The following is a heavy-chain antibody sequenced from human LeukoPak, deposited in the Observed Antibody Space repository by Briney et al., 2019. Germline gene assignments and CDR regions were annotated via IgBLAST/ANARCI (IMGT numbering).Heavy chain of an antibody. CDR2: ISAYNGNT. J-gene: IGHJ5*02. CDR3: ARATTRGTYDFWSGYIWWAEHWFDP. D-gene: IGHD3-3*01. V-gene: IGHV1-18*01. CDR1: GYTFTSYG. Sequence: ASVKVSCKASGYTFTSYGISWVRQAPGQGLEWMGLISAYNGNTNYAQKLQGRVTMSTDTSTSTAYMEPRSLRSDDTAVYYCARATTRGTYDFWSGYIWWAEHWFDPWGQGTLVTVSS.